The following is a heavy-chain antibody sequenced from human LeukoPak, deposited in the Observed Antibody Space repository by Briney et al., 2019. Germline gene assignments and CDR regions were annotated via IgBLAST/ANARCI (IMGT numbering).Heavy chain of an antibody. J-gene: IGHJ5*01. Sequence: ASVKVSCKASGYTFTSYGISWVRQAPGQGLEWMGWISPYNGNTNYAHKFQGRVTMTTDTSTSTAYMELRSLRSDDTAVYYCARLFCSSATCYNSWFDSWGQGTLVTVSS. V-gene: IGHV1-18*01. CDR1: GYTFTSYG. CDR3: ARLFCSSATCYNSWFDS. CDR2: ISPYNGNT. D-gene: IGHD2-2*02.